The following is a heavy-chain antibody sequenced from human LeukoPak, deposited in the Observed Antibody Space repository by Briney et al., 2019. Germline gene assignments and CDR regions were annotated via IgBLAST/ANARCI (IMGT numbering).Heavy chain of an antibody. J-gene: IGHJ5*02. CDR2: INHSGST. V-gene: IGHV4-39*07. CDR3: ARGGWFDP. CDR1: GGSISSGGYY. Sequence: PSETLSLTCTVSGGSISSGGYYWSWIRQPPGKGLEWIGEINHSGSTNYSPSLKSRVTISVDTSKNQFSLKLSSVTAADTAVYYCARGGWFDPWGQGTLVTVSS.